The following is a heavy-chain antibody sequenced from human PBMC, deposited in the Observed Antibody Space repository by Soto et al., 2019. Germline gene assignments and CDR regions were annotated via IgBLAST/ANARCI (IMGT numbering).Heavy chain of an antibody. V-gene: IGHV3-72*01. J-gene: IGHJ6*03. CDR2: TRNKANSYTT. CDR3: ARVSSLRFLEWPIPPQWGYYYYYMDV. D-gene: IGHD3-3*01. CDR1: GFTFSDHY. Sequence: PGGSLRLSCAASGFTFSDHYMDWVRQAPGKGLEWVGRTRNKANSYTTEYAASVKGRFTISRDDSKNSLYLQMNSLKTEDTAVYYCARVSSLRFLEWPIPPQWGYYYYYMDVWGKGTTVTVSS.